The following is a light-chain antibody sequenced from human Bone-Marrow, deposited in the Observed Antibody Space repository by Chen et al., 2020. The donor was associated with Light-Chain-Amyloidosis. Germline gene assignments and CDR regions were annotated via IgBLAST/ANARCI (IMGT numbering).Light chain of an antibody. CDR1: SSDVGGYKY. J-gene: IGLJ3*02. Sequence: QSALTQPRSVSGSPGQSVTLSCTGTSSDVGGYKYVSWYQQHPGKAPKLMIYDVNKRPSGVPDRLTGSKSGNTASLTISGLQAEDEADYYCCSYAGGYTWVFGGGTKLTVL. V-gene: IGLV2-11*01. CDR3: CSYAGGYTWV. CDR2: DVN.